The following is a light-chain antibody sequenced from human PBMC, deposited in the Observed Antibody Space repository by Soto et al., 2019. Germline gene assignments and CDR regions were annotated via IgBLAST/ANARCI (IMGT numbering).Light chain of an antibody. CDR3: QQYKNWLALT. J-gene: IGKJ4*01. CDR2: GAA. CDR1: QRDSTN. V-gene: IGKV3-15*01. Sequence: IAMTQFLATLPLSPGETVTLSYRVRQRDSTNLACYQQKPGQAPRLLIYGAASRATGILARFSGSGSWTEFTLTISGLQSEDAAVYYCQQYKNWLALTFGGGTKVDIK.